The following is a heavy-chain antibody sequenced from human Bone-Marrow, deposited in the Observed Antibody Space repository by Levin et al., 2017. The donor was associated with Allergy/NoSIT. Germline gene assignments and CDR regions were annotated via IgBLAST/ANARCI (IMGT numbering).Heavy chain of an antibody. D-gene: IGHD4/OR15-4a*01. CDR1: GFSFGIYA. CDR2: TSGAGGSV. Sequence: GGSLRLSCSASGFSFGIYAMSWVRQSPEKGLEWVAGTSGAGGSVHYLDSVYGRFTISRDNSRQTLYLQMRTLRAEDTAIYYCAKDPRETFADTIVSPNYFDSWGQGALVIVSS. CDR3: AKDPRETFADTIVSPNYFDS. V-gene: IGHV3-23*01. J-gene: IGHJ4*02.